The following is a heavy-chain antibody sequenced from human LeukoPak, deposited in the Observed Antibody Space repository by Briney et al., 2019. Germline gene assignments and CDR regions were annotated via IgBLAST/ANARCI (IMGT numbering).Heavy chain of an antibody. CDR3: ARDSFLAYCGGDCYSGESYFDY. J-gene: IGHJ4*02. V-gene: IGHV3-21*01. CDR1: GFTFSSYS. CDR2: ISSSSSYI. D-gene: IGHD2-21*02. Sequence: PGGSLRLSCAPPGFTFSSYSMNWVRQAPAKGLEWVSSISSSSSYIYYADSVKGRFTISRDNAKNSLYLQMNSLRAEDTAVYYCARDSFLAYCGGDCYSGESYFDYWGQGTLVTVSS.